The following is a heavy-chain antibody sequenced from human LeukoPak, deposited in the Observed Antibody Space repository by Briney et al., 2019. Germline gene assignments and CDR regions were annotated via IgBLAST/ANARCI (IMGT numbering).Heavy chain of an antibody. CDR3: AKDLSNQLLYPRYFQH. Sequence: TGGSLRLSCAASGFTFSSYAMSWVRQAPGKGLEWVSAISGSGGSTYYAGSVKGRFTISRDNSKNTLYLQMNNLRAEDTAVYYCAKDLSNQLLYPRYFQHWGQGTLVTVSS. CDR1: GFTFSSYA. J-gene: IGHJ1*01. CDR2: ISGSGGST. D-gene: IGHD2-2*02. V-gene: IGHV3-23*01.